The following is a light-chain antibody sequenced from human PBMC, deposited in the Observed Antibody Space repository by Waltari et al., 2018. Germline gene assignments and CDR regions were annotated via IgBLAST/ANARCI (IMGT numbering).Light chain of an antibody. CDR2: DFR. CDR1: SSDVGGYNY. J-gene: IGLJ2*01. V-gene: IGLV2-14*03. Sequence: QSALTQPASVSGSPGQSITISCTGTSSDVGGYNYVSWYQHHPGKVPKLIIFDFRKRPSGVSNRFSGSKSGNTASLTVSGLQTEDEADYYCSSFTTSSTVVFGGGTKLTVL. CDR3: SSFTTSSTVV.